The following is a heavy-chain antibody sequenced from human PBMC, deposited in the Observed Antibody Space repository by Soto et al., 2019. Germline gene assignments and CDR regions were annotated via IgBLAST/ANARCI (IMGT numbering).Heavy chain of an antibody. V-gene: IGHV1-69*13. CDR3: ARGPLQAVAAPVDY. Sequence: GASVKVSCKASGGTFSSYAIGWVRQAPGQGLEWMGGIIPIFGTANYAQKFQGRVTITADESTSTAYMELSSLRSEDTAVYYCARGPLQAVAAPVDYWGQGTLVTVS. D-gene: IGHD6-19*01. J-gene: IGHJ4*02. CDR1: GGTFSSYA. CDR2: IIPIFGTA.